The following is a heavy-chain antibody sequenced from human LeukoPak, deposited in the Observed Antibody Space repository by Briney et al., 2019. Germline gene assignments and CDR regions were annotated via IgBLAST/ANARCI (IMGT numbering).Heavy chain of an antibody. Sequence: GGSLRLSCTASGFTFSSYWMHWVRQAPGKGLVWVSRINSDGSITDYADSVKGRFTISRDNAKNTLYLQMDSLRAEDTGVYYCARDSASTPLDYWGQGTLVTVSS. J-gene: IGHJ4*02. CDR1: GFTFSSYW. CDR3: ARDSASTPLDY. V-gene: IGHV3-74*01. D-gene: IGHD1-26*01. CDR2: INSDGSIT.